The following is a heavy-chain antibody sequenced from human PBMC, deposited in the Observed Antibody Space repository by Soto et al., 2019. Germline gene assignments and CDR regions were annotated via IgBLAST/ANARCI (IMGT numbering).Heavy chain of an antibody. J-gene: IGHJ6*02. CDR3: AKGITIFAVVTSYYYYYGMDV. V-gene: IGHV1-18*01. CDR1: GYTFTRYG. D-gene: IGHD3-3*01. Sequence: GASVKDYCKASGYTFTRYGISCVRQAPGQGLEWMGWISTYNGDTNYADSVKGRFTISRDNSKNTLYLQMNSLRAEDTAVYYCAKGITIFAVVTSYYYYYGMDVWGQGTTVTVSS. CDR2: ISTYNGDT.